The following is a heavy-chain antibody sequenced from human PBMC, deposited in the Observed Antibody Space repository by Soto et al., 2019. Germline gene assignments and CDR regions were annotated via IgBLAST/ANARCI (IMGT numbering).Heavy chain of an antibody. CDR1: GYTFTSYA. V-gene: IGHV1-3*01. CDR3: AREAYGKLSAFDI. D-gene: IGHD4-17*01. J-gene: IGHJ3*02. Sequence: QVQLVQSGAEVKKPGASVKVSCKASGYTFTSYAMHWVRQAPGQRLEWMGWINAGNDNTKYSQKIKSKVTMTRHTSGRTAYMELRSLRSEDTAVYYCAREAYGKLSAFDIWGQGTMVTVSS. CDR2: INAGNDNT.